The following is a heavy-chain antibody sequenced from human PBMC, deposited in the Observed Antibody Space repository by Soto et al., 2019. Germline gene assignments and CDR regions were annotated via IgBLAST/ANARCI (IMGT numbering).Heavy chain of an antibody. D-gene: IGHD3-10*01. V-gene: IGHV4-34*01. CDR3: ARVGMVRGVIITDYYYYGMDV. CDR1: GGSFSGYY. CDR2: INHSGST. Sequence: TSETLSLTCAVYGGSFSGYYWSWIRQPPGKGLEWIGEINHSGSTNYNPSLKSRVTISVDTSKNQFSLKLSSVTAADTAVYYCARVGMVRGVIITDYYYYGMDVWGQGTTVT. J-gene: IGHJ6*02.